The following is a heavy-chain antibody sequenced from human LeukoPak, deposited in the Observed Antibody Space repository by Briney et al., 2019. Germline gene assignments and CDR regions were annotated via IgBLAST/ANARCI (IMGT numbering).Heavy chain of an antibody. Sequence: GSLRLSCAASGFTFSTYTMNWVRQAPGKGLEWVSSISSSSNNINYADSVKGRFTISRDNAMNSVHLQMNSLRVEDTAVYYCARGYQRPDYWGQGTLITVSS. CDR2: ISSSSNNI. J-gene: IGHJ4*02. V-gene: IGHV3-21*01. D-gene: IGHD2-2*01. CDR3: ARGYQRPDY. CDR1: GFTFSTYT.